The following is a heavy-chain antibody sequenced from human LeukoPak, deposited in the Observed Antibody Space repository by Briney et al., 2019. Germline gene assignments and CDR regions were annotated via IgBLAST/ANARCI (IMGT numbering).Heavy chain of an antibody. D-gene: IGHD1-26*01. CDR3: ATHVVGVAEIDY. J-gene: IGHJ4*02. CDR2: FDPEDGET. CDR1: GYTLTELS. Sequence: GASVKVSCKVSGYTLTELSMHWVRQAPGKGLEWMGGFDPEDGETIYAQKFQGGVTMTEDTSTDTAYMELSSLRSEDTAVYYCATHVVGVAEIDYWGQGTLVTVSS. V-gene: IGHV1-24*01.